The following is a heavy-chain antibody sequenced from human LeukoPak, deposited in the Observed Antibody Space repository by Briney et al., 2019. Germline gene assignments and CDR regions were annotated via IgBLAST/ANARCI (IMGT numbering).Heavy chain of an antibody. V-gene: IGHV3-7*01. J-gene: IGHJ3*02. CDR2: IKQDGAEE. CDR3: ASGQPGFLWFGDSYDAFDI. D-gene: IGHD3-10*01. CDR1: GFTFHEYW. Sequence: GGSLRLSCAASGFTFHEYWMSWVRQAPGKGLEWVANIKQDGAEEYYVDSVEGRFTISRDNAKNSLYLQMSSLRAEDTAVYYCASGQPGFLWFGDSYDAFDIWGQGTMVTVSS.